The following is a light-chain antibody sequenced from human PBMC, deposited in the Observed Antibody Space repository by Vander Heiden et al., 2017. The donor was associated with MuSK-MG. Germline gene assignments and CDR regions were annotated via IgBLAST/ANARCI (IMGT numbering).Light chain of an antibody. CDR2: DVS. Sequence: QSVLTQPASVSGSPGPSITISCSGTSRNIGGYDYVSWYQQSPGKAPKLIIYDVSNRPSGVSDRFSGSKSGNTASLTISGLHVDDEADYYCASYTTTSALYVFGSGTQVTVL. CDR3: ASYTTTSALYV. CDR1: SRNIGGYDY. J-gene: IGLJ1*01. V-gene: IGLV2-14*01.